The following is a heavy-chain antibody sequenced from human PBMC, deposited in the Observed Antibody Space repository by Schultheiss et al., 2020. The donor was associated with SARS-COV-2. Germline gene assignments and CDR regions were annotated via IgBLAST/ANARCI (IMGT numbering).Heavy chain of an antibody. J-gene: IGHJ6*02. V-gene: IGHV3-48*04. Sequence: GESLKISCAASGFTFSSYSMNWVRQAPGKGLEWVSYISSSSSTIYYADSVKGRFTISRDNAKNSLYLQMNSLRAEDTAVYYCARAGTVRAPRNYGMDVWGLGTTVTVSS. CDR2: ISSSSSTI. D-gene: IGHD3-10*01. CDR3: ARAGTVRAPRNYGMDV. CDR1: GFTFSSYS.